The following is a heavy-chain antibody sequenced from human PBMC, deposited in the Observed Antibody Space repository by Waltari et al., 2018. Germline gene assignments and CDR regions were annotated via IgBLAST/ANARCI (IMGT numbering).Heavy chain of an antibody. V-gene: IGHV4-39*01. D-gene: IGHD5-12*01. Sequence: QLQLQESGPGLVKPSETLSLTCTVSGGSISSSSYYWGWIRQPPGKGLEWIGSIYYSGTPYSHPSLKNRGTISVDTSKNQFSLKLGSVTAADTAVYYCARQERRWLQFDYWGQGTLVTVSS. CDR1: GGSISSSSYY. CDR2: IYYSGTP. CDR3: ARQERRWLQFDY. J-gene: IGHJ4*02.